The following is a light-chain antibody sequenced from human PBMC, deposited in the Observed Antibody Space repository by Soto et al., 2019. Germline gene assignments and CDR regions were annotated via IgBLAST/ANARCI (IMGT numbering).Light chain of an antibody. Sequence: EIVLTQSPATLSLSPGERATLSCRASQSVSSYLAWYQQKPGQAPRLLIYDASNRATGIPARFSASGSGTDFTLTISSLEPEDFAVYYCQQRGDWPPTFGGGTKVEIK. J-gene: IGKJ4*01. CDR3: QQRGDWPPT. CDR1: QSVSSY. V-gene: IGKV3-11*01. CDR2: DAS.